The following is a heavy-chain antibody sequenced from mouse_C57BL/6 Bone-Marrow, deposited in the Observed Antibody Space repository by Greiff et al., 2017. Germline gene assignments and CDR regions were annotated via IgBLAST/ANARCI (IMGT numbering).Heavy chain of an antibody. V-gene: IGHV2-5*01. D-gene: IGHD1-1*01. CDR2: IWRGGST. J-gene: IGHJ2*01. Sequence: QVQLQQSGPGLVQPSQSLSITCTVSGFSLTSYGVHWVRQSPGKGLEWLGVIWRGGSTDYNAAFMSRLNITKDNSKSQVFFKMNSLQAYDTAIYYCAKHYYGSVYFAYRGQGTTLTLSP. CDR3: AKHYYGSVYFAY. CDR1: GFSLTSYG.